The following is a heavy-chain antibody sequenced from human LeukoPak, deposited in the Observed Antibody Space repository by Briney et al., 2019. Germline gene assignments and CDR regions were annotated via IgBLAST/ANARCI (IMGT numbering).Heavy chain of an antibody. V-gene: IGHV4-4*02. CDR3: ARESYSYEVLTGYQRATWFDP. D-gene: IGHD3-9*01. CDR1: GGSISSSNW. CDR2: IYHSGST. J-gene: IGHJ5*02. Sequence: SETLSLTCAVSGGSISSSNWWSWVRQPPGKGLEWIGEIYHSGSTNYNPSLKSRVTISVDKSKNQFSLKLSSVTAADTAVYYCARESYSYEVLTGYQRATWFDPWGQGIPVTVSS.